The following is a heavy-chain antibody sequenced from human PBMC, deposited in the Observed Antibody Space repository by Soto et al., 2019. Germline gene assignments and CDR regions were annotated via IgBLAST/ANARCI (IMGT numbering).Heavy chain of an antibody. D-gene: IGHD3-16*01. V-gene: IGHV1-69*12. J-gene: IGHJ3*02. Sequence: QVQLVQSGAEVKKPGSSVKVSCKASGGTFSSYAISWVRQAPGQGLEWMGGIIPIFGTANYAQKFQGRVTITADESTSTAYMELSILRSADTAVYYCAREGGEWSSPHGGGAFDIWGQGTMVTVSS. CDR2: IIPIFGTA. CDR1: GGTFSSYA. CDR3: AREGGEWSSPHGGGAFDI.